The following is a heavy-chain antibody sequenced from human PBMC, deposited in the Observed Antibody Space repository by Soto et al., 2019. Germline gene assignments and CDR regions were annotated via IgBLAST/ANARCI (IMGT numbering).Heavy chain of an antibody. Sequence: SVKVSCKASGFTFTSSAMQWVRQARGQRLEWIGWIVVGSGNTNYAQKFQERVTITRDMSTSTAYMELSSLRSEDTAVYYCAAQIGGITMVRGAKRDDAFDIWGQGTMVTVSS. CDR1: GFTFTSSA. D-gene: IGHD3-10*01. J-gene: IGHJ3*02. V-gene: IGHV1-58*02. CDR2: IVVGSGNT. CDR3: AAQIGGITMVRGAKRDDAFDI.